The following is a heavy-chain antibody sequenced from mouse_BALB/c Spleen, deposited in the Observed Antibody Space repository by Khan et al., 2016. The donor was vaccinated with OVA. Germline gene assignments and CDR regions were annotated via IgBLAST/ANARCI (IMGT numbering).Heavy chain of an antibody. D-gene: IGHD2-14*01. CDR1: GYSITRDYA. CDR3: ARSLYYSYGYALDC. CDR2: ISSTGGT. J-gene: IGHJ4*01. V-gene: IGHV3-2*02. Sequence: EVELVESGPGLVKPSQSLSLTCTVTGYSITRDYAWNWIRQFPGNKLEWMGYISSTGGTSYNPSLKSRISITRDTSKNQFFLQLKSVTAEDTATYYGARSLYYSYGYALDCWGRGTLVTVSS.